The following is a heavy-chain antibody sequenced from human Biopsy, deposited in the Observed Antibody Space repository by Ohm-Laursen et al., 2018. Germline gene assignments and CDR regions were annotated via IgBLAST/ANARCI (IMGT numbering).Heavy chain of an antibody. V-gene: IGHV4-4*07. CDR2: IYPGGGT. CDR3: AGIVLGPTNDAFDI. D-gene: IGHD1-26*01. CDR1: SDSIKNYY. Sequence: SETLSLTCAVSSDSIKNYYWSWIRQAAGKGLEWIGRIYPGGGTIYNPSLKSRVTMSENTSKNHFSLNLNSVTAADTAVYYCAGIVLGPTNDAFDIWGQGTMVTVSS. J-gene: IGHJ3*02.